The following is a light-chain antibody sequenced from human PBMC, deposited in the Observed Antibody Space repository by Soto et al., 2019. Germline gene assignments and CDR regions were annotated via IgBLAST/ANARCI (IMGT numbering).Light chain of an antibody. V-gene: IGKV3-15*01. CDR1: KSVASN. J-gene: IGKJ1*01. CDR2: GAS. CDR3: QHYNIWPPWT. Sequence: EIVMTQSPATLSVSPGERATLSCRASKSVASNLAWYQQKPGQAPRLLIYGASTRATGIPARFSGSGSGTEFTLTISSLQSEDVAVYYCQHYNIWPPWTFGQGTKVEIK.